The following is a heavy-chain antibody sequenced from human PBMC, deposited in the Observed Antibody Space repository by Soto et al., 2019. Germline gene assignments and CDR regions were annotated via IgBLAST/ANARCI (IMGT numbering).Heavy chain of an antibody. CDR2: IKSKTDGGTT. CDR1: GFTFSNAW. D-gene: IGHD3-22*01. V-gene: IGHV3-15*07. CDR3: TTGYYYDSSGYNLDY. J-gene: IGHJ4*02. Sequence: EVQLVESGGGLVKPGGSLRLSCAASGFTFSNAWMNWVRQAPGKGLEWVGRIKSKTDGGTTDYAAPVKGRFTISRDDSKNTLYLQMNSLKTEDTAVYYCTTGYYYDSSGYNLDYWGQGTLVRLL.